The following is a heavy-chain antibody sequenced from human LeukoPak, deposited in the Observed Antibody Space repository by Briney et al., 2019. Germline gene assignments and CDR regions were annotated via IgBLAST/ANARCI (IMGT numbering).Heavy chain of an antibody. D-gene: IGHD4-17*01. V-gene: IGHV1-24*01. CDR2: FDPEDGET. J-gene: IGHJ3*01. CDR3: ATGPPSTTVTTV. CDR1: GYTLTELS. Sequence: ASVKVSRKVSGYTLTELSMHWVRQAPGKGLEWMGGFDPEDGETIYAQKFQGRVTMTEDTSTDTAYMELSSLRSEDTAVYYCATGPPSTTVTTVWGQGTMVTVSS.